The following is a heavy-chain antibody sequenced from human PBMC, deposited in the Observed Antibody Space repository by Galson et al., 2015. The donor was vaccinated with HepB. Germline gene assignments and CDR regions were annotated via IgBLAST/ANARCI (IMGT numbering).Heavy chain of an antibody. CDR1: GGSISSGSYY. D-gene: IGHD3-3*01. V-gene: IGHV4-61*02. CDR2: IYTSGST. Sequence: TLSLTCTVSGGSISSGSYYWSWIWQPAGKGLEWIGRIYTSGSTNYNPSLKSRVTMSVDTSKNQFSLKLSSVTAADTAVYYCARGGYDFWSGYPTGLKEHWFDPWGQGTLVTVSS. CDR3: ARGGYDFWSGYPTGLKEHWFDP. J-gene: IGHJ5*02.